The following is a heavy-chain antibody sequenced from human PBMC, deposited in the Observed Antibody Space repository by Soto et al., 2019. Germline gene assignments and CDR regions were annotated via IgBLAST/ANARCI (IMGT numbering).Heavy chain of an antibody. J-gene: IGHJ4*02. D-gene: IGHD4-17*01. CDR2: TYYRSKWYN. Sequence: SQTLSLTCVISGDSVSSNSAAWNWIRQSPSKGLEWLGRTYYRSKWYNDYAVSVKGRITINPDTSKNQFSLQLNSVTPEDTAVYYCARDFGDTVTTSSLDYWGQGTLVTSPQ. V-gene: IGHV6-1*01. CDR1: GDSVSSNSAA. CDR3: ARDFGDTVTTSSLDY.